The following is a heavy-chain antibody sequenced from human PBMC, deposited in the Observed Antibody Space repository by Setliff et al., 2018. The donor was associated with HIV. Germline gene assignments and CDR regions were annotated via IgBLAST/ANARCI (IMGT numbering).Heavy chain of an antibody. V-gene: IGHV4-39*01. CDR1: GGPISSSTYL. CDR2: IYYSGNT. Sequence: PSETLSLTCSVSGGPISSSTYLWDWIRQPPGKGLEWIGSIYYSGNTYYNPSLKSRVTISVDTSKRQFSLKLSSVTAGDSALYYCARRRGQKATGWYYFDFWGQGALVTVSS. CDR3: ARRRGQKATGWYYFDF. D-gene: IGHD6-19*01. J-gene: IGHJ4*02.